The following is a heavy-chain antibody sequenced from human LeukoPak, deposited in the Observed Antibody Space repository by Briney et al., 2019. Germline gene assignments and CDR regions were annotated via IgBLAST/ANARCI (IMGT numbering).Heavy chain of an antibody. CDR1: GGSISSGGYS. CDR3: ARSPPYYDYVWGSYPANWFDP. J-gene: IGHJ5*02. D-gene: IGHD3-16*02. Sequence: SQTLSLTCAVSGGSISSGGYSWSWIRQPPGKGLEWIGYIYYSGSTNYNPSLKSRVTISVDTSKNQFSLKLSSVTAADTAVYYCARSPPYYDYVWGSYPANWFDPWGQGTLVTVSS. V-gene: IGHV4-30-4*07. CDR2: IYYSGST.